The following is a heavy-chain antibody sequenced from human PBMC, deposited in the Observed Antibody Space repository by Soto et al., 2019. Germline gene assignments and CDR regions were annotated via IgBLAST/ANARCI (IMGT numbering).Heavy chain of an antibody. CDR1: GVTFSRHG. D-gene: IGHD2-21*02. Sequence: QVQLVESGGGVVQPGRSLRLSCEASGVTFSRHGMHWVRQAPGKGLEWVALIGYDGSDKYYADSVKGRFTISRDNSKNTLYVHMNSLRAEDTAVYYCARCNGGNSAGAYDVWGQGTMVTVSS. CDR2: IGYDGSDK. V-gene: IGHV3-33*08. J-gene: IGHJ3*01. CDR3: ARCNGGNSAGAYDV.